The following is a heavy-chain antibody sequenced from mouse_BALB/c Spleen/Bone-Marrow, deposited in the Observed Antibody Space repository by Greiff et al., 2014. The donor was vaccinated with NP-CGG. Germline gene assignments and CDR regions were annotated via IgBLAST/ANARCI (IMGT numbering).Heavy chain of an antibody. CDR1: GFNIKDTY. CDR3: ARYYYGSSLFAY. V-gene: IGHV14-3*02. Sequence: EVKLMESGAELVKPGASVKLSCTASGFNIKDTYMYWVKQRPGQGLEWIGRIDPANGNTKYDPKFQGKATITADTSSNTAYLQLSSLTSEDTAVYYCARYYYGSSLFAYWGQGTLVTVSA. J-gene: IGHJ3*01. CDR2: IDPANGNT. D-gene: IGHD1-1*01.